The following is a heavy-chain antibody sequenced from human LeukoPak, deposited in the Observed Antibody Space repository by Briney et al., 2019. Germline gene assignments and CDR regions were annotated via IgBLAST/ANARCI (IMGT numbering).Heavy chain of an antibody. D-gene: IGHD3-9*01. CDR1: GASISSSNYY. V-gene: IGHV4-39*07. CDR2: INHRGST. Sequence: SETLSLTCTVSGASISSSNYYWGWIRQPPGKGLEWIGEINHRGSTKYNPSLKSRVTISVDTSKNQFSLNLRSATAADTAVYYCARGDILTGYSYWGQGTLVTVSS. J-gene: IGHJ4*02. CDR3: ARGDILTGYSY.